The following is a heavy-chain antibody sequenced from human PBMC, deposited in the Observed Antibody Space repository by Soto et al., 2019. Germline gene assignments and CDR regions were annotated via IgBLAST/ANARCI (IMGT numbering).Heavy chain of an antibody. V-gene: IGHV3-33*01. Sequence: QLQLVESGGGVVQPGRSLRLSCAASGFTVSSHGMHWVRQAPGKGLEWVAVIWYDGSNKYYEGSVKGRFTISRDNSKNTLYLQMNSLRAEDTAVYYCARGVGNYYYGMDVWGQGTTVTVSS. CDR3: ARGVGNYYYGMDV. D-gene: IGHD3-10*01. CDR2: IWYDGSNK. J-gene: IGHJ6*02. CDR1: GFTVSSHG.